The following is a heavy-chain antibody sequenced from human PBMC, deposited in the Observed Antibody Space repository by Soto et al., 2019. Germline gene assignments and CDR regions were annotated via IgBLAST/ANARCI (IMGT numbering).Heavy chain of an antibody. D-gene: IGHD3-9*01. CDR2: IWYDGSNK. Sequence: GGSLRLSCAASGFTFSSYGMHWVRQAPGKGLEWVAVIWYDGSNKYYADSVKGRFTISRDNSKNTLYLQMNSLRAEDTAVYYCARDGGFDYDILTGYYWPSPVSTNFDYWGQGTLVTVSS. V-gene: IGHV3-33*01. J-gene: IGHJ4*02. CDR1: GFTFSSYG. CDR3: ARDGGFDYDILTGYYWPSPVSTNFDY.